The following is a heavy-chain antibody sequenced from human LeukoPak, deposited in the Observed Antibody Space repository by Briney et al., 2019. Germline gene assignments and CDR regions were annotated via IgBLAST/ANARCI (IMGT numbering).Heavy chain of an antibody. V-gene: IGHV4-59*11. CDR3: ARVGYSGSYFDY. CDR1: GGSISSHY. CDR2: IYYSGST. J-gene: IGHJ4*02. D-gene: IGHD1-26*01. Sequence: TLSLTCTVSGGSISSHYWSWIRPPPGKGLEWIGYIYYSGSTNYNPSLKSRVTISVDTSKNQFSLKLSSVTAADTAVYYCARVGYSGSYFDYWGQGTLVTVSS.